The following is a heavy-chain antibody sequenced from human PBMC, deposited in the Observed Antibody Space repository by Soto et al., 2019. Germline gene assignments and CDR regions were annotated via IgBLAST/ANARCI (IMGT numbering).Heavy chain of an antibody. CDR1: GFSLSTSGVA. Sequence: QITLKESGPPLVKPTQTLTLTCTFSGFSLSTSGVAVGWIRQPPGKALEWLALIYWDDDKRYSPSLKNRLTITKDSSKNQVVLTMTNMDPVDTATYYCAHAITYSRQWFQNWFDPWGQGTLVTVSS. J-gene: IGHJ5*02. V-gene: IGHV2-5*02. D-gene: IGHD3-22*01. CDR3: AHAITYSRQWFQNWFDP. CDR2: IYWDDDK.